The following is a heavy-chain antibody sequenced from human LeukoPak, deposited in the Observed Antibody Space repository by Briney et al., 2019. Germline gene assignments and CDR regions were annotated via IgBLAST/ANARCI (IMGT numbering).Heavy chain of an antibody. D-gene: IGHD4/OR15-4a*01. CDR1: GFTFSSYA. J-gene: IGHJ4*02. CDR2: INHSGST. V-gene: IGHV4-34*01. CDR3: ARGGAGREVIDY. Sequence: GSLRLSCAASGFTFSSYAMNWIRQPPGKGLEWIGEINHSGSTNYNPSLKSRVTISVDTSKNQFSLKLSSVTAADTAVYYCARGGAGREVIDYWGQGTLVTVSS.